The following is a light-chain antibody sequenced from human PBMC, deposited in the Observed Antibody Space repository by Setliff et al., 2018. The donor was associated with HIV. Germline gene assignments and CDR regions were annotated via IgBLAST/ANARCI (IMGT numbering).Light chain of an antibody. CDR2: DVT. V-gene: IGLV2-11*01. Sequence: QSVLTQPRSVSGSPGQSVTFSCTGSISDVGGYNYVSWYQRHPGKAPKLIVYDVTKRPSGVPDRFSGSKSGDTASLTISGLQSEDEADYYCCSYAGSYTFVFGSGTKVTVL. CDR3: CSYAGSYTFV. CDR1: ISDVGGYNY. J-gene: IGLJ1*01.